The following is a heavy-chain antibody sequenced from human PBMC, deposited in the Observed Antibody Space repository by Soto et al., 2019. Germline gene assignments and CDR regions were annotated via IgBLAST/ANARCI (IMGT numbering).Heavy chain of an antibody. D-gene: IGHD3-10*01. J-gene: IGHJ6*02. CDR2: IYYSGST. V-gene: IGHV4-59*12. CDR3: ARGPYYYGSGSYYPPEDYYYGMDV. Sequence: PSETLSLTCTVSGGSISSYYWSWIRQPPGKGLEWIGYIYYSGSTNYNPSLKSRVTISVDTSKNQFSLKLSSVTAADTAVYYCARGPYYYGSGSYYPPEDYYYGMDVWGQGTTVTVSS. CDR1: GGSISSYY.